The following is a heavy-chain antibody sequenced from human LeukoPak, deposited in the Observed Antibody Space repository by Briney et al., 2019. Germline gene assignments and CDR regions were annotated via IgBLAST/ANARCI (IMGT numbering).Heavy chain of an antibody. D-gene: IGHD3-10*01. Sequence: PGGSLRLSCAASGFTFSRYGMHWVRQAPGKGLEGVAFIRYDGSNKYYAASVQRRFTISRDNSNNTLYLQMRSLRAEHTAVYYCAKEYYGSGSYSYYYYYMDVWGKGTPVTVSS. J-gene: IGHJ6*03. CDR1: GFTFSRYG. V-gene: IGHV3-30*02. CDR2: IRYDGSNK. CDR3: AKEYYGSGSYSYYYYYMDV.